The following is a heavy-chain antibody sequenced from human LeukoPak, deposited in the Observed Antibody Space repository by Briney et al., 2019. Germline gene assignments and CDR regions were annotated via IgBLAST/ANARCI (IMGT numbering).Heavy chain of an antibody. CDR2: IYGSGYT. Sequence: SETLSLTCTVSGGSISGWYWSWIRQPPGKGLEWIGYIYGSGYTNYNLSLKSRVTISVDTSKNQFSLKLSSVTAADTAVYYCARGSGYYGSGSYYQWGQGTLVTVSS. V-gene: IGHV4-59*01. J-gene: IGHJ4*02. CDR3: ARGSGYYGSGSYYQ. D-gene: IGHD3-10*01. CDR1: GGSISGWY.